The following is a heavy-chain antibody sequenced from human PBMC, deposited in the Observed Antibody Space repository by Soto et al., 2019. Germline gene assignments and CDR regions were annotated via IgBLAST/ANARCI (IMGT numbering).Heavy chain of an antibody. V-gene: IGHV3-7*03. CDR1: GFTFSLYW. D-gene: IGHD6-6*01. Sequence: GGSLRLSCAASGFTFSLYWMSWVRQAPGKGLEWVANINQDGSEKNYVDSIKGRFTISRDNAKNSLYLQMDSLRVEDTAVYYCARAGLRARDAFDIWRRGTMVTV. CDR3: ARAGLRARDAFDI. J-gene: IGHJ3*02. CDR2: INQDGSEK.